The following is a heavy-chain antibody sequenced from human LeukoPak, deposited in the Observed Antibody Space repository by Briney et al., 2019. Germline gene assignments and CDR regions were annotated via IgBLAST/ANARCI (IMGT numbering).Heavy chain of an antibody. Sequence: GGALRLSCAASGFTFSTYWMSWVRQAPGRGLEWVANINQDGSGTYYVDSVKGRFTISRDNGKNSLYLQMESLRAEDAAVYYCARDYGGNSIDYWGQGTLVTVSS. CDR2: INQDGSGT. CDR3: ARDYGGNSIDY. V-gene: IGHV3-7*05. CDR1: GFTFSTYW. D-gene: IGHD4-23*01. J-gene: IGHJ4*02.